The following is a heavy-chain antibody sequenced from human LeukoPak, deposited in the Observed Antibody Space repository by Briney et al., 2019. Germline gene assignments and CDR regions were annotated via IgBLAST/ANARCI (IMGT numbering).Heavy chain of an antibody. CDR1: GGSISSGSFY. Sequence: SETLSLTCSVSGGSISSGSFYWGWIRQPPGKGLEWIGSIYYSGSTYYKPSLKSRVTISVDASKNQFSLKLSSVTAADTAVYYCAREFNKGDYGYWGPGTLVTVSA. J-gene: IGHJ4*02. CDR2: IYYSGST. CDR3: AREFNKGDYGY. D-gene: IGHD4-17*01. V-gene: IGHV4-39*07.